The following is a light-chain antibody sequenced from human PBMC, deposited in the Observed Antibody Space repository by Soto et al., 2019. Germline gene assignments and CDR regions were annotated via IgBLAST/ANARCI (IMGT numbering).Light chain of an antibody. CDR3: QQYGSSSWT. Sequence: DIVMRQSPATLSVSPGEGATLSCRASQGIGDTLAWYQQRPGQAPRLLIYGASSRATGIPDRFSGSGSGTEFTLTISRLEPEDFAVYYCQQYGSSSWTFGQGTKVDIK. CDR1: QGIGDT. J-gene: IGKJ1*01. V-gene: IGKV3-20*01. CDR2: GAS.